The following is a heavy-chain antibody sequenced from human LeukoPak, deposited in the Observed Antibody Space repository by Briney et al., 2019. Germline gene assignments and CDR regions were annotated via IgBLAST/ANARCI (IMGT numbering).Heavy chain of an antibody. CDR2: MSGSGDST. J-gene: IGHJ1*01. CDR1: GFTFSSYA. CDR3: AKDQRTAGGWRGDRPFQH. D-gene: IGHD2-21*02. Sequence: GGSLRLSCAASGFTFSSYAMSWVRQAPGKGLEWVSAMSGSGDSTYYADSVKGRFTISRDNSKNTLYLQMNSLRAEDTAIYYCAKDQRTAGGWRGDRPFQHWAQGTLVTVSS. V-gene: IGHV3-23*01.